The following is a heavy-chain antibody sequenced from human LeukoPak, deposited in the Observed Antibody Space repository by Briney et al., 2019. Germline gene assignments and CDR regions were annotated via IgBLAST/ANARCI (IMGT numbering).Heavy chain of an antibody. Sequence: SQTLSLTCTVSGGSISSGDYYWSWIRQPPGKGLEWIVYIYYSGSTYYNPSLKSRVTISVDTSKNQFSLKLSSVTAADTAVYYCASWPPFTWIGIDYWGQGTLVTVSS. CDR1: GGSISSGDYY. D-gene: IGHD5-12*01. V-gene: IGHV4-30-4*01. J-gene: IGHJ4*02. CDR3: ASWPPFTWIGIDY. CDR2: IYYSGST.